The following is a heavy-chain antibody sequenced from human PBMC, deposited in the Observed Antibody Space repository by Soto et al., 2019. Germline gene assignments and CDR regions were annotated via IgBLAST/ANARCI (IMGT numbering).Heavy chain of an antibody. V-gene: IGHV4-31*03. D-gene: IGHD3-3*01. J-gene: IGHJ6*03. CDR1: GGSISSGGYY. CDR3: ARDSMYYEFWSGYSPGYMDG. Sequence: TLSLTCTVSGGSISSGGYYWSWIRQHPGKGLEWIGYIYYSGSTYYNPSLKSRVTISVDTSKNQFSLKLSSVTAADTAVYYCARDSMYYEFWSGYSPGYMDGWGKGPTVTVSS. CDR2: IYYSGST.